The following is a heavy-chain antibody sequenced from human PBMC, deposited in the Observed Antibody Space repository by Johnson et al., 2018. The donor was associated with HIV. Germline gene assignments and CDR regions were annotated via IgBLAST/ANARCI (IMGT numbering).Heavy chain of an antibody. CDR2: FYSGGST. Sequence: QVLLVESGGGVVQPGGSLRLSCAASGFTFSNYSMHWVRQAPGKGLEWVSGFYSGGSTYYADSVKGRFIISRDNSKNTLYLQMNSLRVEDTAVYYCASGAYSSSLTFDIWGQGTMVTVSS. CDR1: GFTFSNYS. CDR3: ASGAYSSSLTFDI. D-gene: IGHD6-6*01. V-gene: IGHV3-NL1*01. J-gene: IGHJ3*02.